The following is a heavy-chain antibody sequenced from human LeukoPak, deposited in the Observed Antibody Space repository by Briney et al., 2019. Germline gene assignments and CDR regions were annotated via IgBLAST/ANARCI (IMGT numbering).Heavy chain of an antibody. Sequence: GASVKVSCKASDYSFISDGISWVRQAPGQGLEWMGWISASNDDANYAQRFQDRVTMTTDTSTNTAYMELRSLRSDDTAVYYCARDRTVTPRGADYWGQGTLVTVSS. J-gene: IGHJ4*02. V-gene: IGHV1-18*01. D-gene: IGHD4-17*01. CDR3: ARDRTVTPRGADY. CDR1: DYSFISDG. CDR2: ISASNDDA.